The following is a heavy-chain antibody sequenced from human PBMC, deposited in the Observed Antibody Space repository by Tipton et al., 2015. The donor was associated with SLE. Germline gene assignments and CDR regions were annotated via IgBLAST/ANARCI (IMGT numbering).Heavy chain of an antibody. CDR1: GGSISSHF. CDR2: IYYSGST. J-gene: IGHJ6*02. Sequence: TLSLTCSVSGGSISSHFWSWFRQPPGKGLEWIGYIYYSGSTNYNPSLKSRVTISVDTSNNLFSLKLNSVTAADTAMYYCARDSRWFGDNYYYILDVWGQGTTVTVSS. D-gene: IGHD3-10*01. V-gene: IGHV4-59*11. CDR3: ARDSRWFGDNYYYILDV.